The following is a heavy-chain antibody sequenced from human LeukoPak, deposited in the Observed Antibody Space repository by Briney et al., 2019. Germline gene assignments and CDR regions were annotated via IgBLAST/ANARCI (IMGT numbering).Heavy chain of an antibody. V-gene: IGHV3-7*01. CDR3: AREGDYYDSSGYQLFFDD. J-gene: IGHJ4*01. Sequence: GGPLRLSCAASGFTFSSYWMSWVRQAPGKGVEWVANIKRDGNEKYYVDSVKGRFTISRDNTTNSLYMKMHRLRAEATAVYSCAREGDYYDSSGYQLFFDDRGQGTLVTVSS. CDR2: IKRDGNEK. CDR1: GFTFSSYW. D-gene: IGHD3-22*01.